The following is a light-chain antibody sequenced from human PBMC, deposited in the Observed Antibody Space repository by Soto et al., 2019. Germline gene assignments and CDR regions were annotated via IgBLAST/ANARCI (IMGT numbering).Light chain of an antibody. CDR1: SSDIGTYKY. J-gene: IGLJ2*01. V-gene: IGLV2-14*01. CDR3: SSYTRGGTPV. CDR2: DVS. Sequence: QSALTQPASVSGSPGQSITISCTGTSSDIGTYKYVSWYQLIPRKAPKLIIYDVSSRPSGVSHRFSGSKSGNTASLTISGLLAEDEADYHCSSYTRGGTPVFGGGTKLTVL.